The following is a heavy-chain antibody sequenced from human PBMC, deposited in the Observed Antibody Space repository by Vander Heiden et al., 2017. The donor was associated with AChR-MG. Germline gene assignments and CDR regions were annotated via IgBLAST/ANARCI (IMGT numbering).Heavy chain of an antibody. CDR2: ISWNSGRI. D-gene: IGHD3-22*01. J-gene: IGHJ4*02. CDR1: GFNFGDFS. V-gene: IGHV3-9*01. Sequence: EVQLVESGGGLVQPGRSLRLSCLASGFNFGDFSMHWVRQAPGKGLEWVSSISWNSGRIEYADSLQGRFTISRDNAKNSLYLQMSSLRTEDTALYYCAKQDYYDSSGYVDYWGQGTLVTVSS. CDR3: AKQDYYDSSGYVDY.